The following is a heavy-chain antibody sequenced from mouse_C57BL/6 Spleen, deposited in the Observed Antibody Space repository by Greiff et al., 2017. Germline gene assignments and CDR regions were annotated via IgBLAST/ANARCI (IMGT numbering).Heavy chain of an antibody. D-gene: IGHD1-1*01. CDR3: EITTVVGDAMDY. CDR1: GYTFTSYW. V-gene: IGHV1-72*01. Sequence: QVQLQQSGAELVKPGASVKLSCKASGYTFTSYWMHWVKQRPGRGLEWIGRIDPKSGGTKYNEKFKSKATLTVDKPSITAYMQLSSLTSEDSAVYYCEITTVVGDAMDYWGQGTSVTVSS. J-gene: IGHJ4*01. CDR2: IDPKSGGT.